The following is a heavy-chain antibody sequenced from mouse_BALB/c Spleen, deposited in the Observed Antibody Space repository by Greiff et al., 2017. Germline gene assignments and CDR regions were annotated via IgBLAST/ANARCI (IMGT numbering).Heavy chain of an antibody. J-gene: IGHJ3*01. CDR3: ARQGDDRDDVAY. D-gene: IGHD2-14*01. CDR1: GFTFSSYG. V-gene: IGHV5-6*01. Sequence: EVQGVESGGDLVKPGGSLKLSCAASGFTFSSYGMSWVRQTPDKRLEWVATISSGGSYTYYPDSVKGRFTISRDNAKNTLYLQMSSLKSEDTAMYYCARQGDDRDDVAYWGQGTLVTVSA. CDR2: ISSGGSYT.